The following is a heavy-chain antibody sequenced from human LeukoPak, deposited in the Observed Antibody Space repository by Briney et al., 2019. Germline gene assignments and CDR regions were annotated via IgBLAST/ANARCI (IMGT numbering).Heavy chain of an antibody. Sequence: PGGSLRLSCAASESTFSDYYMSWIRQAPGKGLEWVSYISSSSSNIKYADSVKGRFTISRDNAKNSLYLQMNSLRAEDTAVYYYASLPRYPYYFDYWGQGTLVTVSS. D-gene: IGHD1-26*01. CDR1: ESTFSDYY. CDR2: ISSSSSNI. J-gene: IGHJ4*02. V-gene: IGHV3-11*03. CDR3: ASLPRYPYYFDY.